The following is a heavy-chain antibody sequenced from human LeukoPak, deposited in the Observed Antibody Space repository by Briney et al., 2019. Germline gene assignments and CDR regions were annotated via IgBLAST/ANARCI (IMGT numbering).Heavy chain of an antibody. CDR3: ARALGIAAAGSPNWFDP. Sequence: GSSVKVSCKASGGTFSSYAISWVRQAPGQGLGWMGGIIPIFGTTNYAQKFQGRVTISADESTSTAYMELSSLRSEDTAVYFCARALGIAAAGSPNWFDPWGQGTLVTVSS. CDR2: IIPIFGTT. D-gene: IGHD6-13*01. J-gene: IGHJ5*02. CDR1: GGTFSSYA. V-gene: IGHV1-69*01.